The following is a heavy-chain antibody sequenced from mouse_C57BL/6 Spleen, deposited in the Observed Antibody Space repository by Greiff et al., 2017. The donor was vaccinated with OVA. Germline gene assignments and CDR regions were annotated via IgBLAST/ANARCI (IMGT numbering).Heavy chain of an antibody. CDR3: TRGGYGNYVAY. Sequence: DVKLVESGAGLVKPGGSLKLSCAASGFTFSSYAMSWVRQTPEKRLEWVAYISSGGDYIYYADTVKGRFTISRDNARNTLYLQRSSLKSEDTAMYYCTRGGYGNYVAYWGQGTLVTVSA. CDR2: ISSGGDYI. D-gene: IGHD2-1*01. CDR1: GFTFSSYA. J-gene: IGHJ3*01. V-gene: IGHV5-9-1*02.